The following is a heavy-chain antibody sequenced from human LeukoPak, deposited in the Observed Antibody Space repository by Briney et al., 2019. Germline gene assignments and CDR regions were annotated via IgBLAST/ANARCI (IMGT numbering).Heavy chain of an antibody. CDR1: GGSFSGYY. CDR3: ARLLDTAMVRRPYNWFDP. J-gene: IGHJ5*02. Sequence: SETLSLTCAVYGGSFSGYYWSWIRQPPGKGLEWIGEINHSGSTNYNPSLKSRVTISVDTSKNQFSLKLSSVTAAGTAVYYCARLLDTAMVRRPYNWFDPWGQGTLVTVSS. CDR2: INHSGST. D-gene: IGHD5-18*01. V-gene: IGHV4-34*01.